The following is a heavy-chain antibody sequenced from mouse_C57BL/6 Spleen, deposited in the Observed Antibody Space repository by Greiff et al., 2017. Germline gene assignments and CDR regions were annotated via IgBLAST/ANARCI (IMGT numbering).Heavy chain of an antibody. CDR3: YYGSTFYAMDY. J-gene: IGHJ4*01. D-gene: IGHD1-1*01. CDR2: IYPGNSDT. V-gene: IGHV1-5*01. CDR1: GYTFTSYW. Sequence: EVQLQQSGTVLARPGASVKMSCKTSGYTFTSYWMHWVKQRPGQGLEWIGAIYPGNSDTSYNQKFKGKAKLTAVTSASTAYMELSSLTNDDSAVYYCYYGSTFYAMDYWGQGTSVTVSS.